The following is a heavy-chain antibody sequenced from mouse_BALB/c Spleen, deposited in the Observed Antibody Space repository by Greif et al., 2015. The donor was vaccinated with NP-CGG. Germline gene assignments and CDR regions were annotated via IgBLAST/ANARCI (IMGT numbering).Heavy chain of an antibody. V-gene: IGHV1S81*02. Sequence: QVQLQQSGAELVKPGTSVKLSCKASGYTFTSYYMYWGKQRPGQGLEWIGGVNPSNGGTNFNEKFKSKATLTVDKSSSTAYMQLSSLTTENSAVYYCTRYRWLLPYYFDYWGQGTTLTVSS. CDR2: VNPSNGGT. D-gene: IGHD2-3*01. J-gene: IGHJ2*01. CDR3: TRYRWLLPYYFDY. CDR1: GYTFTSYY.